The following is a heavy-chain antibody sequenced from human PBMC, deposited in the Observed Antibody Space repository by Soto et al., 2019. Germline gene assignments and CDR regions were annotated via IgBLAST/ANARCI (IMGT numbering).Heavy chain of an antibody. Sequence: SETLSLTCTVSGGSVSSGSYYWSWIRQPPGKGLEWIGYIYYSGSTNYNPSLESRVTISVDTSKNQFSLKLSSVTAADTAVYYCARLWAPRENDYWGQGTLVTVSS. CDR1: GGSVSSGSYY. D-gene: IGHD1-26*01. CDR2: IYYSGST. V-gene: IGHV4-61*01. J-gene: IGHJ4*02. CDR3: ARLWAPRENDY.